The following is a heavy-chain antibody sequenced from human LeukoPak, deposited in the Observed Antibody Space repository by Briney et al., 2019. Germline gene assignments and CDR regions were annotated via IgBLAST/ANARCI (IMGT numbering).Heavy chain of an antibody. V-gene: IGHV3-21*01. CDR1: GFTFSSYS. J-gene: IGHJ4*02. Sequence: GGSLRLSCAASGFTFSSYSMNWVRQAPGKGLEWVSSISSSSCYIYYADSVKGRFTISRDNAKNSLYLQMNSLRAEDTAVYYCARGESVRGYCSGGSCQHDYWGQGTLVTVSS. CDR2: ISSSSCYI. D-gene: IGHD2-15*01. CDR3: ARGESVRGYCSGGSCQHDY.